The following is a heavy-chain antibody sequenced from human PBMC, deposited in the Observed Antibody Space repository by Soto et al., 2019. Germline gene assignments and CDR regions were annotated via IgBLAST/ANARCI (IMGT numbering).Heavy chain of an antibody. CDR1: GGTFSSYT. J-gene: IGHJ4*02. CDR3: ARDKGGIRIAARPYYFAY. D-gene: IGHD6-6*01. Sequence: ASVKVSCKASGGTFSSYTISWVRQAPGQGLEWMGRIIPILGIANYAQKFQGRVTITADKSTSTAYMELSSLRSEDTAVYYCARDKGGIRIAARPYYFAYWGQGTLVPVSP. V-gene: IGHV1-69*04. CDR2: IIPILGIA.